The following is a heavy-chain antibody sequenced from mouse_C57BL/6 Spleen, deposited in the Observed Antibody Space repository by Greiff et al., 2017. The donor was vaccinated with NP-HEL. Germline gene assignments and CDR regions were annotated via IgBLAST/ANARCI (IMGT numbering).Heavy chain of an antibody. J-gene: IGHJ4*01. CDR3: ARPRGDYYAMDY. Sequence: EVQVVESGGGLVKPGGSLKLSCAASGFTFSSYTMSWVRQTPEKRLEWVATISGGGGNTYYPDSVKGRFTISRDNAKNTLYLQMSSLRSEDTALYYCARPRGDYYAMDYWGQGTSVTVSS. V-gene: IGHV5-9*01. CDR2: ISGGGGNT. CDR1: GFTFSSYT.